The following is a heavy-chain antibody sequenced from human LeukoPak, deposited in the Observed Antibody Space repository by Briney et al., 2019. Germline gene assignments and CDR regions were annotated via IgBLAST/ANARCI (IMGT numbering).Heavy chain of an antibody. CDR1: GYTFTSYD. J-gene: IGHJ6*03. D-gene: IGHD1-7*01. V-gene: IGHV1-8*01. CDR3: ARGGELQEKAGWNNYYYYMDV. Sequence: ASVKVSCKASGYTFTSYDINWVRQATGQGLEWMGWMNPNSGNTGYAQKFQGRVTMTRNTSISTAYMEVSSLRSEDTAVYYCARGGELQEKAGWNNYYYYMDVWGKGTTVTVSS. CDR2: MNPNSGNT.